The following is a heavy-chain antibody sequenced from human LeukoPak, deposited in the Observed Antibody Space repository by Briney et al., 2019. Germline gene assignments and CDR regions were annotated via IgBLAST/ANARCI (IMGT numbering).Heavy chain of an antibody. CDR2: INPNSGGT. CDR1: GYTFTGYY. J-gene: IGHJ6*02. D-gene: IGHD6-13*01. Sequence: ASVKVSCKASGYTFTGYYMHWVRQAPGQGLEWMGWINPNSGGTNYAQKFQGWVTMTRDTSISTAYMELSRLRSDDTAVYYCARVRSSSWYGARDYYYGMDVWGQGTTVTVSS. CDR3: ARVRSSSWYGARDYYYGMDV. V-gene: IGHV1-2*04.